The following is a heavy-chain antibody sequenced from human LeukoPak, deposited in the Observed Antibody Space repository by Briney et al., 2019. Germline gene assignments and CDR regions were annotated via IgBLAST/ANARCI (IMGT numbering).Heavy chain of an antibody. V-gene: IGHV4-34*01. D-gene: IGHD3-10*01. CDR2: INHSGST. Sequence: SETLSLTCAVYGGSFSGYYWSCIRQPPGKGLEWIGEINHSGSTNYNPSLKSRVTISEDTSKNQFSLKLSAVTAAATAVYYCARGGYYDSGSKKNNWFDPWGQGTLVTVSS. CDR1: GGSFSGYY. J-gene: IGHJ5*02. CDR3: ARGGYYDSGSKKNNWFDP.